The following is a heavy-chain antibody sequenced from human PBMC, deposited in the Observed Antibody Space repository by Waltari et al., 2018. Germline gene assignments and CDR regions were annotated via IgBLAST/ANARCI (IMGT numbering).Heavy chain of an antibody. J-gene: IGHJ4*02. D-gene: IGHD6-19*01. V-gene: IGHV3-23*01. CDR2: ISSSGGGT. CDR3: AETGYSSGWYGPYFDY. CDR1: GFTFSSYA. Sequence: EVQLLESGGGLVQPGGSLRLSCAASGFTFSSYAMSWVRQTPGKGLGGVSAISSSGGGTKYAESVTGRFTISGDNSQNTLYLQMHGLRAEDSAIYYCAETGYSSGWYGPYFDYWGQGTLVTVSS.